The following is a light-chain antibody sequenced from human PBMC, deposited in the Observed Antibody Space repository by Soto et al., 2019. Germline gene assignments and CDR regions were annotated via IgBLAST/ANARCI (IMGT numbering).Light chain of an antibody. CDR2: NDN. V-gene: IGLV1-44*01. CDR1: SSNIGTFT. J-gene: IGLJ2*01. CDR3: ATWDDSLSGHVV. Sequence: QSVLTQPPSASETPGQRVTISCSGSSSNIGTFTVNWYQHLPGAAPKLLIYNDNQRPSGVPDRFSGSESGTSASLAISGLQSEDEADYYCATWDDSLSGHVVVGGGTKLTVL.